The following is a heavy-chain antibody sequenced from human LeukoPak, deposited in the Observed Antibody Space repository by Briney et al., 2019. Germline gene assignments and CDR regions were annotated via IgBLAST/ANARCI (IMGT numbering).Heavy chain of an antibody. J-gene: IGHJ4*02. D-gene: IGHD3-10*01. Sequence: ASVKVSCKASGYTFTSYHMHWVRQAPGQGLEWMGIINPSGGGTTYAQRFQGRVTMTRDTSTSTVYMDLSSLTSEDTAVYYCARGGGDYGDNWGQGTLVTVSS. CDR1: GYTFTSYH. CDR2: INPSGGGT. V-gene: IGHV1-46*01. CDR3: ARGGGDYGDN.